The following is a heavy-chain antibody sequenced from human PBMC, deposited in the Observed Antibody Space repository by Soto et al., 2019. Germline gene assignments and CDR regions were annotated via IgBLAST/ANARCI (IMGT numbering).Heavy chain of an antibody. J-gene: IGHJ6*02. Sequence: GGSLRLSCAASGFTFSSYEMNWVRQAPGKGLEWVSYISSSGSTIYYADSVKGRFTISRDNAKNSLYLQMNSLRAEDTAVYYCASDGVVGAGRYYYYGMDVCGQGTTVTVSS. V-gene: IGHV3-48*03. CDR1: GFTFSSYE. CDR3: ASDGVVGAGRYYYYGMDV. D-gene: IGHD1-26*01. CDR2: ISSSGSTI.